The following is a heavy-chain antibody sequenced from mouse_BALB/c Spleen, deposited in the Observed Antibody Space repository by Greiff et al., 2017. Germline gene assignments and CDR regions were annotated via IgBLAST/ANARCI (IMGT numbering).Heavy chain of an antibody. Sequence: EVMLVESGGGLVQPGGSLKLSCAASGFTFSSYGMSWVRQTPDKRLELVATINSNGGSTYYPDSVKGRFTISRDNAKNTLYLQMSSLKSEDTAMYYCVRANWDWYFDVWGAGTTVTVSS. J-gene: IGHJ1*01. V-gene: IGHV5-6-3*01. CDR3: VRANWDWYFDV. CDR1: GFTFSSYG. CDR2: INSNGGST. D-gene: IGHD4-1*01.